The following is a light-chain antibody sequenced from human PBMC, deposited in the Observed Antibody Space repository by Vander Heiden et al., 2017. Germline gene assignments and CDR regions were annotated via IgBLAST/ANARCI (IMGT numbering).Light chain of an antibody. CDR3: QQSYIIPFT. J-gene: IGKJ2*01. CDR2: AAS. CDR1: QNINTY. Sequence: DIQMTQSPSSLSASVGDRVTITCRASQNINTYLVWYQQKPGKAPNLLIYAASTLQSDVPSRFSASGSDTDFTLTISGLNPDDFATYYCQQSYIIPFTFGQGTRLEVK. V-gene: IGKV1-39*01.